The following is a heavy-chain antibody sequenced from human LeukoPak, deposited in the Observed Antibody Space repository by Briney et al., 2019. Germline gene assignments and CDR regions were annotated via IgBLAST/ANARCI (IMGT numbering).Heavy chain of an antibody. CDR3: ARFTGEMTAFDY. D-gene: IGHD2-21*02. V-gene: IGHV4-59*01. Sequence: SETLSLTCTVSGGSISSYYWSWIRQPPGKGLGWIGYIYYSGSTNYNPSLKCRVTISVDTSKNQFSLKLSSVTAADTAVYYCARFTGEMTAFDYWGQGTLVTVSS. CDR2: IYYSGST. J-gene: IGHJ4*02. CDR1: GGSISSYY.